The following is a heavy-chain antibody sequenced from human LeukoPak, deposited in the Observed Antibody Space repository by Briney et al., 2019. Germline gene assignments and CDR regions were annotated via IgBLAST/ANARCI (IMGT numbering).Heavy chain of an antibody. V-gene: IGHV1-8*03. Sequence: ASVSVSCTASGYTFTSYDVNWGRQAAGQGLGEMGGMNPNSGITAYAQTFQARVTITRNTSISRAYMALSRLRSEDTAVYYCAKSEGDYWGQGTLVTVSS. CDR1: GYTFTSYD. J-gene: IGHJ4*02. CDR3: AKSEGDY. CDR2: MNPNSGIT.